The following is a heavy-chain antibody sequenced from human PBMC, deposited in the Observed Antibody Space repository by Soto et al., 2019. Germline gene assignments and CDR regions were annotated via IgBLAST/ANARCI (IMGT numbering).Heavy chain of an antibody. CDR3: ARDPYYYGSGSYQYYFDY. J-gene: IGHJ4*02. CDR1: GFTFSDYY. D-gene: IGHD3-10*01. CDR2: ISSSGSTI. V-gene: IGHV3-11*01. Sequence: GGSVRLSXAASGFTFSDYYMSWIRQAPGKGLEWVSYISSSGSTIYYADSVKGRFTISRDNAKNSLYLQMNSLRAEDTAVYYCARDPYYYGSGSYQYYFDYWGQGTLVTVSS.